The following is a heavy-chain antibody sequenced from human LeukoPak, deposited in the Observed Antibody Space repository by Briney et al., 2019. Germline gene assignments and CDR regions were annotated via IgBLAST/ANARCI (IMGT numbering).Heavy chain of an antibody. CDR3: ARDAINYYDSSGYYYVGHAFDI. CDR1: GGSISSGGYY. CDR2: IYYSGST. Sequence: TSETLSLTCTVSGGSISSGGYYWSWIRQHPGKGLEWIGYIYYSGSTYYNPSLKSRVTISVHTSKNQFSLKLSSVTAADTAVYYCARDAINYYDSSGYYYVGHAFDIWGQGTMVTVSS. J-gene: IGHJ3*02. V-gene: IGHV4-31*03. D-gene: IGHD3-22*01.